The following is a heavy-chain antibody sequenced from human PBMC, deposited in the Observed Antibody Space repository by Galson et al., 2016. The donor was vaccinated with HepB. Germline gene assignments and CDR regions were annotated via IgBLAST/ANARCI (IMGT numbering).Heavy chain of an antibody. D-gene: IGHD2-21*01. CDR2: IYTSGST. CDR3: ARTFRAYQHFDY. CDR1: GDSISSGTYY. V-gene: IGHV4-61*09. J-gene: IGHJ4*02. Sequence: TLSLTCTVSGDSISSGTYYWSWVRQPAGKGLEWIGHIYTSGSTNSNPSLKSRVTISVDTSKNQFSLKLTSVTAADTAIYYCARTFRAYQHFDYWGQGTLVTVSS.